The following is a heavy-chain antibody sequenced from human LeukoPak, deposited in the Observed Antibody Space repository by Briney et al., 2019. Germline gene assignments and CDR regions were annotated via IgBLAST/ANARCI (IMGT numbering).Heavy chain of an antibody. J-gene: IGHJ4*02. CDR2: ISGSGDRT. V-gene: IGHV3-23*01. CDR1: RFTFSSYG. D-gene: IGHD6-13*01. CDR3: ARGGPAAGRFDY. Sequence: GGSLRLSCAASRFTFSSYGMNWVRQTPGKGLEWVSAISGSGDRTYHADSVKGRFTISRDNSKNTLYLQMNSLRAEDTAVYYCARGGPAAGRFDYWGQGTLVTVSS.